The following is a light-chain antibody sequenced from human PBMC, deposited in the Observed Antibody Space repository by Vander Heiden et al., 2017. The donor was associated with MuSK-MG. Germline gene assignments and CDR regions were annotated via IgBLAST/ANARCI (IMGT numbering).Light chain of an antibody. J-gene: IGLJ3*02. Sequence: SALTQPASVSRSPGHSSTISCTGTSSDVGGYNDLSWYQQLPGRAPTLILYDVHHRPSGVSNRFSGSKSDNTASLTISGLQPEDEADYYCSSYTSHNTRVFGGGTKLTVL. CDR3: SSYTSHNTRV. V-gene: IGLV2-14*03. CDR1: SSDVGGYND. CDR2: DVH.